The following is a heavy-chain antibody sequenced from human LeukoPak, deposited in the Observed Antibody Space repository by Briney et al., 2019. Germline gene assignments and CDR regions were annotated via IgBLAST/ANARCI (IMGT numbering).Heavy chain of an antibody. V-gene: IGHV1-46*01. CDR3: ARGGMIVVVIPMWVDY. CDR1: GYTFTSYY. D-gene: IGHD3-22*01. CDR2: INPSGGST. J-gene: IGHJ4*02. Sequence: ASVKVSCKASGYTFTSYYMHWVRQAPGQGLEWMGIINPSGGSTSYAQKFQGRVTMTRDTSTSTVYTELSSLRSEDTAVYYCARGGMIVVVIPMWVDYWGQGTLVTVSS.